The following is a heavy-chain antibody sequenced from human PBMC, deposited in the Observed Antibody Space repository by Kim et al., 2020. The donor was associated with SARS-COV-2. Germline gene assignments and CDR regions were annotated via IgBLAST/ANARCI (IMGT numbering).Heavy chain of an antibody. CDR3: ARTTTVTTWYFDY. CDR1: GGSISGGTYY. D-gene: IGHD4-17*01. CDR2: IYYSGST. J-gene: IGHJ4*02. V-gene: IGHV4-31*03. Sequence: SETLSLTCTVSGGSISGGTYYWSWIRQHPGKGLEWIGYIYYSGSTYYNPSLKSRVTISVDTSKNQFSLKLSYVTAADTAVYYCARTTTVTTWYFDYWGQGTLVTVSS.